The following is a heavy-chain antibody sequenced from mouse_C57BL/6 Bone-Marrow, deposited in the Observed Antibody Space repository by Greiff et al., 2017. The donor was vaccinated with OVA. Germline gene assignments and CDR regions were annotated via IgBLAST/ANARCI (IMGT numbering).Heavy chain of an antibody. CDR3: ASYSYYYAMDY. D-gene: IGHD1-1*01. Sequence: QVQLKQPGAELVKPGASVKLSCKASGYTFTSYWMHWVKQRPGRGLEWIGRIDPNSGGTKYNEKFKSKATLTVDKPSSTAYMQLSSLTSEDSAVYYCASYSYYYAMDYWGQGTSVTVSS. J-gene: IGHJ4*01. CDR2: IDPNSGGT. V-gene: IGHV1-72*01. CDR1: GYTFTSYW.